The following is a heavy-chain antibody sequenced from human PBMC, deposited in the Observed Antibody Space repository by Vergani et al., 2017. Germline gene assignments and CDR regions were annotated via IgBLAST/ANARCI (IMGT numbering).Heavy chain of an antibody. D-gene: IGHD4-23*01. Sequence: QVQLQESGPGLVKPSETLSLTCTVSGGSISSYYWSWIRQPPGQGLEWIGYIYYSGSTNYNPSLKSRVTISVDTSKNQFSLKLSSVTAADTAVYYRAGQASYGGNRRYFDYWGQGTLVTVSS. CDR3: AGQASYGGNRRYFDY. CDR1: GGSISSYY. V-gene: IGHV4-59*01. J-gene: IGHJ4*02. CDR2: IYYSGST.